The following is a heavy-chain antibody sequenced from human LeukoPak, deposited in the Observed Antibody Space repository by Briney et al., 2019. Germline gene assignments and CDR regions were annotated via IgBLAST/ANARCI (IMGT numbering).Heavy chain of an antibody. CDR1: GYTFTSYY. CDR3: ASIGFRGYYDSNGYFDY. Sequence: ASVKVSCKASGYTFTSYYMHWVRQAPGQGLEWMGIINPSGGSTSYAQKFQGRVTMTRDTSTSTVYMELSSLRSEDTAVYYCASIGFRGYYDSNGYFDYWGQGTLVTASS. D-gene: IGHD3-22*01. V-gene: IGHV1-46*01. CDR2: INPSGGST. J-gene: IGHJ4*02.